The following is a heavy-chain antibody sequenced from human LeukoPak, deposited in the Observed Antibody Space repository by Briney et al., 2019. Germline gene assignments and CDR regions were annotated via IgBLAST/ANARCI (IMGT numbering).Heavy chain of an antibody. J-gene: IGHJ4*02. D-gene: IGHD3-22*01. CDR1: GYTFTGYY. V-gene: IGHV1-2*06. CDR2: INPNSGGT. Sequence: GASVKVSCKASGYTFTGYYMHWVRQAPGQGLEWMGRINPNSGGTNYAQKFQGRVTMTRDTSISTAYMELSRLRSDDTAVYYCARRLYYDSSGYHYWGQGTLVTVSS. CDR3: ARRLYYDSSGYHY.